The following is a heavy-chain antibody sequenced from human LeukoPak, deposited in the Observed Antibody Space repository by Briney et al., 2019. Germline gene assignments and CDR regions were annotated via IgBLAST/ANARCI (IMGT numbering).Heavy chain of an antibody. CDR3: ARRDGGIAAAGIDY. Sequence: ASVTVPYMASAYTFPQYDMNWVRQAPGQGLEWMGWMNPNSGNTGYAHKFQGRVTMTRNTSISTAYMELSSLRSEDTAVYYCARRDGGIAAAGIDYWGQGTLVTVSS. V-gene: IGHV1-8*01. CDR1: AYTFPQYD. D-gene: IGHD6-13*01. CDR2: MNPNSGNT. J-gene: IGHJ4*02.